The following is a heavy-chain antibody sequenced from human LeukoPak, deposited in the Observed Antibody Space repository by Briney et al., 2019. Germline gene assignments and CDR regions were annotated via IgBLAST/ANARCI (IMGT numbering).Heavy chain of an antibody. D-gene: IGHD3-3*01. CDR1: GFTFSSYG. CDR3: AREYYDFWSGYHNWFDP. J-gene: IGHJ5*02. Sequence: GGSLRLSCAASGFTFSSYGMHWVRQAPGKGLEWVAFIRYDGSNKYYADSVKGRFTISRDNAKNSLYLQMNSLRAEDTAVYYCAREYYDFWSGYHNWFDPWGQGTLVTVSS. CDR2: IRYDGSNK. V-gene: IGHV3-30*02.